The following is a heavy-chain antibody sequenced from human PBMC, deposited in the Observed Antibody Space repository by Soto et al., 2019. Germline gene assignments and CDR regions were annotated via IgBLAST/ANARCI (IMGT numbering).Heavy chain of an antibody. J-gene: IGHJ4*02. D-gene: IGHD1-26*01. Sequence: GGSLRLSCEASGFNFRDFWMHWVRQPPGKGPEWVSNIPSDGRDVSYADSVRGRFTISRDDARNTLYLQMSDLRVEDTAIYYCTRDDSGLGIDYWGQGTQVTVS. CDR2: IPSDGRDV. V-gene: IGHV3-74*01. CDR1: GFNFRDFW. CDR3: TRDDSGLGIDY.